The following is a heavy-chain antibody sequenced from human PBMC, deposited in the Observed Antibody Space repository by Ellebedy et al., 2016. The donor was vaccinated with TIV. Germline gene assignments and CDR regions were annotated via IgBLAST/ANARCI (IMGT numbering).Heavy chain of an antibody. V-gene: IGHV4-34*01. J-gene: IGHJ5*02. CDR3: ARAWFLPAAIRGWFDP. Sequence: SETLSLTXAVYGGSFSGYYWSWIRQSPGKGLEWIGDINHSGNTNYNPSLKDRVTISVDTSKNQFSLKLSSVTAADTAVYYCARAWFLPAAIRGWFDPWGQGTLVTVSS. D-gene: IGHD2-2*02. CDR2: INHSGNT. CDR1: GGSFSGYY.